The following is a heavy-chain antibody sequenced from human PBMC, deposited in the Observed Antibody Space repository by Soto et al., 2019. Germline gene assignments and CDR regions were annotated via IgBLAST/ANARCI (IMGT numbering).Heavy chain of an antibody. Sequence: ASVKVSGTASGYTFTSYGISCVRQAPGQGLEWMGWISAYNGNTNYAQKLQGRVTMTTDTSTSTAYMELRSLRSDDTAVYYCARVETGTLSHWGQGTLVTVSS. J-gene: IGHJ4*02. CDR1: GYTFTSYG. CDR3: ARVETGTLSH. V-gene: IGHV1-18*01. CDR2: ISAYNGNT. D-gene: IGHD1-1*01.